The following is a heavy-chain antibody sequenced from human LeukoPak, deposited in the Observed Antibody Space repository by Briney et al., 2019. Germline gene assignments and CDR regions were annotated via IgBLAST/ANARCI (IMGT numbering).Heavy chain of an antibody. CDR3: ANTPTTVTTGTDY. D-gene: IGHD4-17*01. CDR1: GFTFSSYS. Sequence: GGSLRLSCAASGFTFSSYSMNWVRQAPGKGLEWVSAISGSGGSTYYADSVKGRFTISRDNSKNTLYLQMNSLRAEDTAVYYCANTPTTVTTGTDYWGQGTLVTVSS. V-gene: IGHV3-23*01. J-gene: IGHJ4*02. CDR2: ISGSGGST.